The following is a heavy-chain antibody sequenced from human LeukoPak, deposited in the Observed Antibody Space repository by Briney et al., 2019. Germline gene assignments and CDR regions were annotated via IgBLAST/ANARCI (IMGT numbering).Heavy chain of an antibody. V-gene: IGHV4-59*01. D-gene: IGHD6-13*01. J-gene: IGHJ4*02. CDR1: GGSISSYY. CDR3: ARRLAVTGRYYFDY. CDR2: IYYSGTT. Sequence: SETLSLTCTVSGGSISSYYWSWIRQPPGKGLEWIGYIYYSGTTNYNPSLKSRVTMSVDTSKNQFSLRLNSVTAADTAVYYCARRLAVTGRYYFDYWGPGTLVTVSS.